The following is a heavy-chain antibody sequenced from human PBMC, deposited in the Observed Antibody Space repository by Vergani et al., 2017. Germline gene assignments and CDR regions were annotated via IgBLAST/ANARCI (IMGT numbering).Heavy chain of an antibody. CDR3: GRVADFYGLGRRLLDL. CDR2: MNHSGST. D-gene: IGHD3-10*01. V-gene: IGHV4-59*01. CDR1: GGSMSGYY. Sequence: QVRLQESGPGLVKPSETLSLTCSVSGGSMSGYYWSWIRQPPGKELEWIGYMNHSGSTNYNPSLETRVTISGDTSKNQFSLKLNSVTAADTAVYYCGRVADFYGLGRRLLDLWGQGILVTVSS. J-gene: IGHJ5*02.